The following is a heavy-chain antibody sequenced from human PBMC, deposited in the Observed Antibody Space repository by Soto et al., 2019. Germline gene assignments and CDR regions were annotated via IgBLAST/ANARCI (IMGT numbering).Heavy chain of an antibody. Sequence: QVQLEESGGGVVQPGRSLRLSCAASGFTFSSHAMYWVRQAPGKGLEWVAVTSYDGSKKYYADSVKGRFTISRDNSKNTLHLQMDSLRPEDTAVYHCVRDRVVAGIGEVDYWGQGTLVTVSS. J-gene: IGHJ4*02. CDR3: VRDRVVAGIGEVDY. D-gene: IGHD6-19*01. CDR2: TSYDGSKK. V-gene: IGHV3-30-3*01. CDR1: GFTFSSHA.